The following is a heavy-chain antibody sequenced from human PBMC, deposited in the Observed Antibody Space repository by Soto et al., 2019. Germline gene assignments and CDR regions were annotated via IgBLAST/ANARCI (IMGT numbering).Heavy chain of an antibody. D-gene: IGHD5-12*01. V-gene: IGHV3-15*01. CDR3: NTGPADSGSRGY. CDR2: IKSKTDGGTT. CDR1: GFTFSNAW. J-gene: IGHJ4*02. Sequence: EVQLVESGGGLVKPGGSLRLSCAASGFTFSNAWMSWVRQAPGKGLEWVGRIKSKTDGGTTDYAAPVKGRFTISRDDSKNTLYLQMNSLKTEDTAVYYFNTGPADSGSRGYWGQGTLVTVSS.